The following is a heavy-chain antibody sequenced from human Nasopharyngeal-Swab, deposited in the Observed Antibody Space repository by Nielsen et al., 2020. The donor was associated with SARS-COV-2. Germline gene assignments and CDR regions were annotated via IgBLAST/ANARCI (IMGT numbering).Heavy chain of an antibody. Sequence: GESLKISCAASGFRFSGYWMNWVRQAPGKGLEWVSYISSSSSTIYYADSVKGRFTISRDNAKNSLYLQMNSLRAEDTAVYYCARGSGYYDFWSGYLEDYYYYYYMDVWGIGTTVTVSS. J-gene: IGHJ6*03. CDR3: ARGSGYYDFWSGYLEDYYYYYYMDV. CDR2: ISSSSSTI. CDR1: GFRFSGYW. D-gene: IGHD3-3*01. V-gene: IGHV3-48*01.